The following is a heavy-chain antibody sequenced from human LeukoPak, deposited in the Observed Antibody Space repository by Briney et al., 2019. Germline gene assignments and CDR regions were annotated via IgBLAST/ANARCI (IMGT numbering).Heavy chain of an antibody. CDR3: ARLMKHMREDVYDV. CDR1: GFTFSSYS. D-gene: IGHD2-21*01. CDR2: ISSSSSYI. J-gene: IGHJ3*01. V-gene: IGHV3-21*01. Sequence: PGGSLRLSCAASGFTFSSYSMNWVRQAPGKGLEWVSSISSSSSYIYYADSVKGRFTISRDNAKNSLYLQMNSLRAEDTAVYYCARLMKHMREDVYDVWGQGTVVIVSS.